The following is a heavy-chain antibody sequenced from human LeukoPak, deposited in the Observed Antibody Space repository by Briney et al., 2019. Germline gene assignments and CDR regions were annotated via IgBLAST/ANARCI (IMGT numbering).Heavy chain of an antibody. V-gene: IGHV3-64*02. D-gene: IGHD2-21*02. CDR3: ARGYCGGDCPYAFDI. CDR2: VSSNGGST. Sequence: GGSLRLSCAASGFTFSRFAMHWVRQAPGKGLEYVSAVSSNGGSTYYADSVKGRFTIPRDNSKNTLYLQMGGLRAEDMAVYYCARGYCGGDCPYAFDIWGRGTMVTVSS. J-gene: IGHJ3*02. CDR1: GFTFSRFA.